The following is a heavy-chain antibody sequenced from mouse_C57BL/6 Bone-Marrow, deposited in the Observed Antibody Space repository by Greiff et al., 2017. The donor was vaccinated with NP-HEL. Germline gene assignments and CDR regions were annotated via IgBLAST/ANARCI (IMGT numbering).Heavy chain of an antibody. CDR2: IRNKANNHAT. J-gene: IGHJ3*01. D-gene: IGHD2-4*01. CDR3: TREGVYYDYFAY. CDR1: GFTFSDAW. Sequence: EVKLQESGGGLVQPGGSMKLSCAASGFTFSDAWMDWVRQSPEKGLEWVAEIRNKANNHATYYAESVKGRFTISRDDSKSSVYLQMNSLRAEDTGIYYCTREGVYYDYFAYWGQGTLVTVSA. V-gene: IGHV6-6*01.